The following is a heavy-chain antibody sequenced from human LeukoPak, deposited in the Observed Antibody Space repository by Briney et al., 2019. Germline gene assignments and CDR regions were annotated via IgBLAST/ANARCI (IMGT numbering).Heavy chain of an antibody. Sequence: SETLSLTCAVSGGSISNSNWWNWVRQSPGKGLEWIGEIDHSGTTNYNPSLRSRVTISVDKSKNQLSLNLNSVTAADTAVYYCARAGWYYASFDYWGQGTLVTVSS. CDR1: GGSISNSNW. V-gene: IGHV4-4*02. CDR3: ARAGWYYASFDY. D-gene: IGHD2-15*01. CDR2: IDHSGTT. J-gene: IGHJ4*02.